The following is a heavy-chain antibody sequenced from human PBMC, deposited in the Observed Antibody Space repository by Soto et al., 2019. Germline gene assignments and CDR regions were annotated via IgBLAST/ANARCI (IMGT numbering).Heavy chain of an antibody. V-gene: IGHV4-30-4*01. CDR1: GDSVSGGDSY. J-gene: IGHJ4*02. D-gene: IGHD3-22*01. CDR3: VRGGNPYHYATSGPGTFDK. Sequence: QVQLQESGPGLVMPSQTLSLTCTVSGDSVSGGDSYWSWIRQPPGKALEWIGYTSFSGYTSYTPSLKSRVTISVDMSKSQFSLRLTSVTAADTAIYYCVRGGNPYHYATSGPGTFDKCGQGTLVSVSS. CDR2: TSFSGYT.